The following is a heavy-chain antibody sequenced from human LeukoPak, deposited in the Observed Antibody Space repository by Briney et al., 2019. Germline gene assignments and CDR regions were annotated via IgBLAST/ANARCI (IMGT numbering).Heavy chain of an antibody. J-gene: IGHJ4*02. CDR3: ANGNPVVWFGELLPFDY. V-gene: IGHV3-23*01. CDR2: ISGSGGST. D-gene: IGHD3-10*01. Sequence: GGSLRLSCAASGFTLSSYAMSWVRQAPGKGLGWVSAISGSGGSTYYADSVKGRFTISRDNSKNTLYLQMHSLRAEYTAVYYCANGNPVVWFGELLPFDYWGQGTLVTVSS. CDR1: GFTLSSYA.